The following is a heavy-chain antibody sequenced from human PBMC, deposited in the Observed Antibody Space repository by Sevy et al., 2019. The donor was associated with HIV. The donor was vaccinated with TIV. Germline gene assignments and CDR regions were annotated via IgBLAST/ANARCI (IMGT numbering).Heavy chain of an antibody. V-gene: IGHV4-38-2*02. Sequence: SGTLSLTCTVSGYSISSGYYWGWIRQPPGKGLEWIGSIYHSGSTYYNPSLKSRVTISVDTSKNQFSLKLSSVTAADTAVYYCARGAPSTFYYDFWSGNWYFDLWGRGTLVTVSS. D-gene: IGHD3-3*01. J-gene: IGHJ2*01. CDR2: IYHSGST. CDR3: ARGAPSTFYYDFWSGNWYFDL. CDR1: GYSISSGYY.